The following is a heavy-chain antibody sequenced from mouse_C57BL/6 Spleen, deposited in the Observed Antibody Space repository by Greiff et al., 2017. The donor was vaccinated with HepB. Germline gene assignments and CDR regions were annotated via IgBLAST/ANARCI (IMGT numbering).Heavy chain of an antibody. CDR2: IYPEDGDT. CDR1: GYAFSSSW. CDR3: AREGLRRFYY. J-gene: IGHJ2*01. Sequence: VQLKESGPELVKPGASVKISCKASGYAFSSSWMNWVKQRPGKGLEWIGRIYPEDGDTNYNGKFKGKATLTADKSSSTAYMQLSSLTSEDSAVYFCAREGLRRFYYWGQGTTLTVSS. D-gene: IGHD2-4*01. V-gene: IGHV1-82*01.